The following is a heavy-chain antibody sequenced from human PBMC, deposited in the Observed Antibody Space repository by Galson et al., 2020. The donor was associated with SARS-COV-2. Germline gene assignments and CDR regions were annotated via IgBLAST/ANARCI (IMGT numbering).Heavy chain of an antibody. CDR3: ARHRTSGSYPYFDY. Sequence: SETLSLTCTVSGGSISSYYWSWIRQPPGKGLEWIGYIYYSGSTNYNPSLKSRVTISVDTSKNQFSLKLSSVTAADTAVYYCARHRTSGSYPYFDYWGQGTLVTVSS. CDR2: IYYSGST. J-gene: IGHJ4*02. CDR1: GGSISSYY. V-gene: IGHV4-59*08. D-gene: IGHD1-26*01.